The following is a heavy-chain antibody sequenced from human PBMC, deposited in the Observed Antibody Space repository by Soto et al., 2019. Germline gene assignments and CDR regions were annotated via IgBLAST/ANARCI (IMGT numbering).Heavy chain of an antibody. V-gene: IGHV3-30*18. CDR3: AKDREYYTMVRGVIAYGMDF. CDR1: GFTFSSYG. J-gene: IGHJ6*02. CDR2: ISNDGRNE. Sequence: QVQLVESGGGVVQPGRSLRLSCAASGFTFSSYGMHWVRQAPGKGLEWVAVISNDGRNEYYADSVTGRLTISRDNTKNTLYLQMSSVRGEDTAIYYCAKDREYYTMVRGVIAYGMDFWGQGTTVTVSS. D-gene: IGHD3-10*01.